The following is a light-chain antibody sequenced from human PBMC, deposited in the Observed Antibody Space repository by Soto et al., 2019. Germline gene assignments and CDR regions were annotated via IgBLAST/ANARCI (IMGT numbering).Light chain of an antibody. CDR3: QRYENGPPWT. J-gene: IGKJ1*01. CDR1: QNIGTN. Sequence: EIVMTQSPATLSVSPGERATLSCRASQNIGTNLAWFQQKPGQAPRLLIYAASIRATDFPARFSGSWSGTDCTPTNCGLDSDDFAVDFGQRYENGPPWTFGQGTKGEIK. V-gene: IGKV3-15*01. CDR2: AAS.